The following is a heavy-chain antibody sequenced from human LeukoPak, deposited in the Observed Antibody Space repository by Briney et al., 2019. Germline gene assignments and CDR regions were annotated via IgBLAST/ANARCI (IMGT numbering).Heavy chain of an antibody. CDR1: GFTFGDYD. J-gene: IGHJ3*02. CDR2: IRSIGDR. Sequence: GSLRLSCAASGFTFGDYDMHWVRQATGKGLEWVSAIRSIGDRFYSGSVKGRFTISRENAKNTLYLEMNSLRVGDTAVYYCARLYSSGRYANAFDIWGQGTVVTVSS. CDR3: ARLYSSGRYANAFDI. D-gene: IGHD6-19*01. V-gene: IGHV3-13*01.